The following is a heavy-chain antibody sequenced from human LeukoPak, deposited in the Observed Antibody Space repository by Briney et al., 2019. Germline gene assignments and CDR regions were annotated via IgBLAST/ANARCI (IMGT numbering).Heavy chain of an antibody. D-gene: IGHD6-19*01. CDR1: GFTLSDYY. CDR3: AKDLLGQWPTVFDY. J-gene: IGHJ4*02. V-gene: IGHV3-11*04. Sequence: GGSLRLSCAASGFTLSDYYMSWIRQAPGKGLEWVSYIDSSGSTIYYADSVKGRFTISRDNAKNSLYLQMNSLRAEDTAVYYCAKDLLGQWPTVFDYWGQGTLVTVSS. CDR2: IDSSGSTI.